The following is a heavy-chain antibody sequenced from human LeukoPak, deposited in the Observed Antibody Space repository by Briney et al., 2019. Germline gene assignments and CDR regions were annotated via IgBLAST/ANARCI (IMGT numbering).Heavy chain of an antibody. V-gene: IGHV1-18*01. Sequence: ASVKVSCKASGYTFTSYGISWVRQAPGQGLEWMGWISAYNGYTSYAQKLQGRVTMTTDTSTSTAYMELSSLRSEDTAVYYCARPLDTVVIAFDIWGQGTMVTVSS. D-gene: IGHD4-23*01. J-gene: IGHJ3*02. CDR3: ARPLDTVVIAFDI. CDR2: ISAYNGYT. CDR1: GYTFTSYG.